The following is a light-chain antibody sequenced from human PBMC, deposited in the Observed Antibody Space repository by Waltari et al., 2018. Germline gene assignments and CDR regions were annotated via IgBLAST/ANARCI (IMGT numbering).Light chain of an antibody. CDR3: QQTYLNPPWT. Sequence: DIQLTQSPSLLSASVGDRVTITCRASQAINGYLARYQVRSGRAPKLLIYDTSTLQSGVPSRFSGSESGTDFTLTISTLQPEDFATYYCQQTYLNPPWTFGQGTKVEIK. CDR1: QAINGY. CDR2: DTS. J-gene: IGKJ1*01. V-gene: IGKV1-9*01.